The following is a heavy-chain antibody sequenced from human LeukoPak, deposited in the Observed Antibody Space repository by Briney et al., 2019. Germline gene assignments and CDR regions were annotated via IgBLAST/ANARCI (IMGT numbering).Heavy chain of an antibody. CDR3: ARSLRVRGVPDYMDV. J-gene: IGHJ6*03. CDR2: IHKNAIT. D-gene: IGHD3-10*02. CDR1: GFTVSSNY. Sequence: GGSLRLSCAASGFTVSSNYMTWVRQAPGKGLEWVSVIHKNAITYYADTVKGRFTISRDNSKNMLYLQMNSLRAEDTAVYYCARSLRVRGVPDYMDVWGKGTTVIISS. V-gene: IGHV3-53*01.